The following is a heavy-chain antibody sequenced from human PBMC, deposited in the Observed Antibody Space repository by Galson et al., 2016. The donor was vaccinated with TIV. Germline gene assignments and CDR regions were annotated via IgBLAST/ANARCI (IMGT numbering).Heavy chain of an antibody. CDR1: GFTFSIFA. CDR3: TKVPSSGFSYYYGLDV. Sequence: SLRLSCAASGFTFSIFAMTWVRQAPGMGLEWVSAISGGGGSTYYADSVKGRFTVSRDTSKNTVFLQMSSLRDEDTAFYYRTKVPSSGFSYYYGLDVWGQGTTVTVSS. D-gene: IGHD3-22*01. V-gene: IGHV3-23*01. J-gene: IGHJ6*02. CDR2: ISGGGGST.